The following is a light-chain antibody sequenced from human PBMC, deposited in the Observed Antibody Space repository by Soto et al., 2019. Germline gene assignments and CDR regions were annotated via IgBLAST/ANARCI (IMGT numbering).Light chain of an antibody. V-gene: IGLV2-11*01. J-gene: IGLJ3*02. CDR3: CSYAGSNTGV. Sequence: QSALTQPRSVSGSPGQSVTISCTGTSSDVGGYNYVSWYQQHPGKAPKLMIYDVSNWPSGVPDRFSGSKSGNTASLTISGLQAEDEADYYCCSYAGSNTGVFGGGTKLTVL. CDR1: SSDVGGYNY. CDR2: DVS.